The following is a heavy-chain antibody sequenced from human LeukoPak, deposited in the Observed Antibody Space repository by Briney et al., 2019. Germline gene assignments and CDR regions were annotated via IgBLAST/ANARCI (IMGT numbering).Heavy chain of an antibody. CDR2: IYNSGTT. CDR3: ARLNLVVAGIDYFDY. V-gene: IGHV4-59*08. D-gene: IGHD6-19*01. Sequence: SETLSLTCSVSGASISSYYWSWIRQPPGKGLEWIGIIYNSGTTNYNPSLKSRVTISGDTSKNQFSLRLSSVTAADTAVYYCARLNLVVAGIDYFDYWGQGTLVTVSS. J-gene: IGHJ4*02. CDR1: GASISSYY.